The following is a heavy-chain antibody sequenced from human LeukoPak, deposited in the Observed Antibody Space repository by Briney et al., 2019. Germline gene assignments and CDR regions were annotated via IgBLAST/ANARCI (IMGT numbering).Heavy chain of an antibody. CDR3: ARGPLPNTGIAVAPPYYYYYGMDV. CDR2: IYYSGST. D-gene: IGHD6-19*01. V-gene: IGHV4-61*01. J-gene: IGHJ6*02. Sequence: SETLSLTCTVFGGSVSSGSYYWSWLRQPPGKGLEWIGYIYYSGSTNYNPSLKSRVTISVDTSKNQFSLKLSSVTAADTAVYYCARGPLPNTGIAVAPPYYYYYGMDVWGQGTTVTVSS. CDR1: GGSVSSGSYY.